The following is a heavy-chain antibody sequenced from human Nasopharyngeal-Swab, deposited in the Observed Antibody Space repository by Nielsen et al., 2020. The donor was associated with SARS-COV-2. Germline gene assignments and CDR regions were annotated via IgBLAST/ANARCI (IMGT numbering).Heavy chain of an antibody. CDR2: MNPNSGNT. V-gene: IGHV1-8*01. J-gene: IGHJ6*03. CDR3: ARGRKGGGIVVVIPYYYYYMDV. D-gene: IGHD3-22*01. Sequence: ASVKVSCKASGYTFTSYDINWVRQATGQGLEWMGWMNPNSGNTGYAQKFQGRVTMTRNTSISTAYMELSSLRSVDTAVYYCARGRKGGGIVVVIPYYYYYMDVWGKGTTVTVSS. CDR1: GYTFTSYD.